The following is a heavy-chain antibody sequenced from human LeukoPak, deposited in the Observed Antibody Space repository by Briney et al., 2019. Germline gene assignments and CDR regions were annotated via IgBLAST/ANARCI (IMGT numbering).Heavy chain of an antibody. D-gene: IGHD6-19*01. CDR1: GFTFSNYP. CDR2: ISGSGTTT. Sequence: GGSLRLSCAATGFTFSNYPMNWVRQAPGKGLEWVSTISGSGTTTYCADSVEGRFTISRDNSKNTLYLQMNSLRAEDTAMYYCGGYISGFYDYWGQGTLVTVSS. J-gene: IGHJ4*02. V-gene: IGHV3-23*01. CDR3: GGYISGFYDY.